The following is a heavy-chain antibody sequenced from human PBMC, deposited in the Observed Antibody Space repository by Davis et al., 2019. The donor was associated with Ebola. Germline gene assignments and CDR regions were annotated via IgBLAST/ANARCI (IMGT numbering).Heavy chain of an antibody. CDR2: IYYSGTT. V-gene: IGHV4-59*01. D-gene: IGHD3-16*02. CDR1: GGSISGYY. Sequence: MPSEPLSLTCIVPGGSISGYYWSWIRQFPGKGLEWIGNIYYSGTTNYNPSLKSRVTISVDTSKNQLSLKLTSVTAADTAEYFCARDRAPSVYHGLAVWGQGTTVTVSS. CDR3: ARDRAPSVYHGLAV. J-gene: IGHJ6*02.